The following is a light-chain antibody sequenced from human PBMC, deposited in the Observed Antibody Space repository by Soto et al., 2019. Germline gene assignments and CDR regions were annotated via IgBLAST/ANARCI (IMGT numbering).Light chain of an antibody. CDR1: SSDVGGYNY. J-gene: IGLJ1*01. Sequence: QSVLTQPRSVSGSPGQSVTISCTGSSSDVGGYNYVSWYQQQPGKAPKLLIYDVTIRTSGVSARFSGSKSGNTASLTISGLQAEDDADYYCSSYTSNSTYVFGTGTKVTVL. CDR3: SSYTSNSTYV. V-gene: IGLV2-11*01. CDR2: DVT.